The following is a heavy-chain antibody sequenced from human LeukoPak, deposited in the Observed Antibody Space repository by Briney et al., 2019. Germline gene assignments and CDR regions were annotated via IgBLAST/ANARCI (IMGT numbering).Heavy chain of an antibody. V-gene: IGHV4-34*01. CDR3: ARGNYDFWSGYPTAPYGMDV. CDR1: GGSFSGYY. CDR2: INHSGST. Sequence: SETLSLTCAVYGGSFSGYYWSWIRQPPGKGLEWIGEINHSGSTNYNPSLKSRVTISVDTSENQFSLKLSSVTAADTAVYYCARGNYDFWSGYPTAPYGMDVWGQGTTVTVSS. J-gene: IGHJ6*02. D-gene: IGHD3-3*01.